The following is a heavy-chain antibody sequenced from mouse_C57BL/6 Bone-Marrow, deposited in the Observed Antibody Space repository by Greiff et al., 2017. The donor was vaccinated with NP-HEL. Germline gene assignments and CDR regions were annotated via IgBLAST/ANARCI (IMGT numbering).Heavy chain of an antibody. J-gene: IGHJ1*03. CDR1: GIDFSRYW. V-gene: IGHV4-1*01. Sequence: EVKVIESGGGLVQPGGSLKLSCAASGIDFSRYWMSWVRRAPGKGLEWIGEINPDSSTINYAPSLKDKFIISRDNAKNTLYLQMSKVRSEDTALYYCARPGVYDGYYVGWYFDVWGTGTTVTVSS. CDR2: INPDSSTI. D-gene: IGHD2-3*01. CDR3: ARPGVYDGYYVGWYFDV.